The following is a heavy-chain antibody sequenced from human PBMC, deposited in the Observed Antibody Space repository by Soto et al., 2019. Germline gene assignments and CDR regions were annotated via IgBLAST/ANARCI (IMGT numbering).Heavy chain of an antibody. V-gene: IGHV4-59*01. J-gene: IGHJ3*02. CDR1: GGSISSYC. CDR3: AKGDYYDSSGYYGAFDI. CDR2: IYYSGST. Sequence: SETLSLTCTVSGGSISSYCWSWIRQPPGKGLEWIGYIYYSGSTNYNPSLKSRVTISVDTSKNQFSLKLSSVTAADTAVYYCAKGDYYDSSGYYGAFDIWGQGTMVTVSS. D-gene: IGHD3-22*01.